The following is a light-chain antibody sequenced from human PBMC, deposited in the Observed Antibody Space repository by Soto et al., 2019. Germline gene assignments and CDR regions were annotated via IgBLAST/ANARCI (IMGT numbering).Light chain of an antibody. CDR2: ATS. CDR1: QSISRY. CDR3: QQTYSTPLT. J-gene: IGKJ4*01. Sequence: DIQMTQSPSFLSASVGDRVTITCRASQSISRYLNWYRQKPGKAPELPIYATSHLQSEVPSRFSGSGSGPDFTLTVSSLQPEDFATYYCQQTYSTPLTFGGGTKVEIK. V-gene: IGKV1-39*01.